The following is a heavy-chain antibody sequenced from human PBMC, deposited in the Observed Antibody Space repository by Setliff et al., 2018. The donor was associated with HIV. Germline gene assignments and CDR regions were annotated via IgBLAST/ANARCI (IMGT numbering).Heavy chain of an antibody. CDR2: INPNSGGT. CDR1: GYTFTGYY. D-gene: IGHD2-2*02. Sequence: ASVKVSCKASGYTFTGYYMHWVRQAPGQGLEWMGRINPNSGGTNYAQKSQGRVTMTRDTSISTAYMELSWLRSDDAAVYFCARGDTVVVSAAIRFELWGQGTLVTVSS. V-gene: IGHV1-2*06. J-gene: IGHJ1*01. CDR3: ARGDTVVVSAAIRFEL.